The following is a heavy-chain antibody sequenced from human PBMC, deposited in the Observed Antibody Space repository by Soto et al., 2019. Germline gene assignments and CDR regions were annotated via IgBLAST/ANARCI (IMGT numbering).Heavy chain of an antibody. CDR2: ISGSGGST. D-gene: IGHD3-22*01. CDR3: AKDASSGFYGSKDLNY. Sequence: GGSLRLSCAASGFTFSSYAMSWVRQAPGKGLEWVSAISGSGGSTYYADSVKGRFTISRDNSKNTLYLQMNSLRAEDTAVYYCAKDASSGFYGSKDLNYWGQGTLVTVSS. CDR1: GFTFSSYA. V-gene: IGHV3-23*01. J-gene: IGHJ4*02.